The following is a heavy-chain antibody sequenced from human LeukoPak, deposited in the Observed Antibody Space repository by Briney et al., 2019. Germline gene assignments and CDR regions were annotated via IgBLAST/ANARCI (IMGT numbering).Heavy chain of an antibody. CDR3: ARVSSGEKIDY. CDR2: IYHSGST. V-gene: IGHV4-59*01. CDR1: GASISSYY. D-gene: IGHD3-16*01. J-gene: IGHJ4*02. Sequence: SETLSLTCTVSGASISSYYWTWIRQPPGKGLEWIGYIYHSGSTNYNPSLKSRVTISIDTSKSQFSLKLTSVTAADTAVYYCARVSSGEKIDYWGQGTVATVSS.